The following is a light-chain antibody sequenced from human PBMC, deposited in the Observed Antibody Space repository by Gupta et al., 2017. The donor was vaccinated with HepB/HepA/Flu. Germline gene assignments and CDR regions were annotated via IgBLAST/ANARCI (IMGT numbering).Light chain of an antibody. Sequence: DIQMTQSPSTLSASVGDRVTITCRASQSISSWLAWYQQKPGKAPKLLIYKASSVESGVPSRFSGSGSGTXFTLTIXSLQPDDFATYYCQQYNSYSPTFGXGTKVEIK. CDR2: KAS. CDR1: QSISSW. V-gene: IGKV1-5*03. J-gene: IGKJ1*01. CDR3: QQYNSYSPT.